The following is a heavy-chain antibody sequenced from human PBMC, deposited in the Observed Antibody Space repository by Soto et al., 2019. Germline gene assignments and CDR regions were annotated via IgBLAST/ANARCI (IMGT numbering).Heavy chain of an antibody. Sequence: GGSLRLSCAASGFTYSNYKMNWVRQAPGKGLEWVSSISSSSSYIYYADSVKGRFTISRDNAKNTLYLQMNSLRAEDTAVYYCAKNPGYYYDSTGYHFDYWGQGTLVTVSS. J-gene: IGHJ4*02. CDR2: ISSSSSYI. CDR3: AKNPGYYYDSTGYHFDY. V-gene: IGHV3-21*04. D-gene: IGHD3-22*01. CDR1: GFTYSNYK.